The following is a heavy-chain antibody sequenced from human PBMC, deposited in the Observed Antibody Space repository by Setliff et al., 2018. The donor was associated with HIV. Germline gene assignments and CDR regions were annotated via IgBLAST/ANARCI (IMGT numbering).Heavy chain of an antibody. V-gene: IGHV4-61*01. CDR1: GDSVSSASYY. CDR3: ASEAWTSYRSSSGYYYYYMDV. D-gene: IGHD6-6*01. Sequence: PSETLSLTCTVSGDSVSSASYYWSWIRPPPGKGLEWIGYIYYSGTTKYNTSLKSRVTISVDTSKNQFSLKLSSVTAADTAVYSCASEAWTSYRSSSGYYYYYMDVWGKGTTVTVTS. J-gene: IGHJ6*03. CDR2: IYYSGTT.